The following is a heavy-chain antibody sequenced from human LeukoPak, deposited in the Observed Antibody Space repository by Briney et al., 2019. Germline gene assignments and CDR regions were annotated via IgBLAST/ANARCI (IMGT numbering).Heavy chain of an antibody. V-gene: IGHV3-23*01. CDR1: GFTFSSYA. D-gene: IGHD4-17*01. CDR3: AKDDYGDYSTFDY. CDR2: ISGSGGST. J-gene: IGHJ4*02. Sequence: GGSLRLSCAASGFTFSSYAMSWVRQAPGKGLEWVSAISGSGGSTYYADSVKGRFTISRDNSKNTLYLQMNSQRAEDTAVYYCAKDDYGDYSTFDYWGQGTLVTVSS.